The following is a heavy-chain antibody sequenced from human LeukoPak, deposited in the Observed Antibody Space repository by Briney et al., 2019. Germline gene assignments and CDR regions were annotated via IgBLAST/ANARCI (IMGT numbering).Heavy chain of an antibody. Sequence: TGGSLRLSCAVSGFTFSDYWMHWVRQTPTNGLVWVSRVNSDGSSTNYADSVKGRFIIFRDNAKNTLSLQMNSLRSEDTAVYYCARDRTGYYYDSSGLDYWGQGTLVTVSS. D-gene: IGHD3-22*01. CDR1: GFTFSDYW. CDR2: VNSDGSST. CDR3: ARDRTGYYYDSSGLDY. V-gene: IGHV3-74*01. J-gene: IGHJ4*02.